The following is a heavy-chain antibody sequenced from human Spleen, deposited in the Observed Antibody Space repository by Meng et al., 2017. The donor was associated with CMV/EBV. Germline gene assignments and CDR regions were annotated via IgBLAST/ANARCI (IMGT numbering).Heavy chain of an antibody. V-gene: IGHV4-38-2*02. CDR2: IYHSGST. CDR1: GSSMTSGYY. J-gene: IGHJ5*02. D-gene: IGHD4-11*01. CDR3: ARGLAEEWFDP. Sequence: GSLRLSCTVSGSSMTSGYYWGWIRQPPGKGLEWIGSIYHSGSTYYNPSLKSRVTLSVATSQNQFSLSLRSVTAADTAVYYCARGLAEEWFDPWGQGTLVTVSS.